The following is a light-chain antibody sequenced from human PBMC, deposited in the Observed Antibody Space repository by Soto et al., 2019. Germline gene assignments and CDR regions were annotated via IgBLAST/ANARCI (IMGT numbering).Light chain of an antibody. V-gene: IGKV3-20*01. CDR3: QQYGSSPLYT. CDR1: QSVGSSY. J-gene: IGKJ2*01. Sequence: EIVLTQSPGTLSLSPGERATLSCSASQSVGSSYLTWYQQKPGQAPRLLIYGASSRATGIPDRFSGSGSGTDFTLTISRLEPEDFAVYYCQQYGSSPLYTFGQGTKLEIK. CDR2: GAS.